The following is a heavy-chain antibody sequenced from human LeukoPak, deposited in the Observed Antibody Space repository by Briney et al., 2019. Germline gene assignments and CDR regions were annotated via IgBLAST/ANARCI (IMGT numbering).Heavy chain of an antibody. D-gene: IGHD3-22*01. CDR2: ISGSGGST. J-gene: IGHJ4*02. V-gene: IGHV3-23*01. Sequence: VGSLRLSCAASGFTFSSYAMSWVRQAPGKGLEWVSAISGSGGSTYYADSVKGRFTISRDNSKNTLYLQMNSLRAEDTAVYYCAKNYYDSSGYHWTFDYWGQGTLVTVSS. CDR1: GFTFSSYA. CDR3: AKNYYDSSGYHWTFDY.